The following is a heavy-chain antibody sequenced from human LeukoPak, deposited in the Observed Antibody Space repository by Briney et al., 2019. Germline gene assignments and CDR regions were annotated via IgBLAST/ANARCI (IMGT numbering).Heavy chain of an antibody. V-gene: IGHV4-31*03. J-gene: IGHJ4*02. D-gene: IGHD3-10*01. Sequence: PSQTLSLTCTVSGGSISSGGYYWSWIRQHPGKGLEWIGYIYYSGSTYYNPSLKSRVTISVDTSKNQFSLKLSSVTPADTAVYYCARDGHDMVRGFDWGQGTLVTVSS. CDR1: GGSISSGGYY. CDR3: ARDGHDMVRGFD. CDR2: IYYSGST.